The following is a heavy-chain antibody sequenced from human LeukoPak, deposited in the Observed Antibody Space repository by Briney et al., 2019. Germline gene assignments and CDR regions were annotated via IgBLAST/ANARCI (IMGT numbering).Heavy chain of an antibody. D-gene: IGHD2-2*01. CDR2: IKQDGSEK. V-gene: IGHV3-7*01. CDR3: ATQSTTPDY. CDR1: GFTFSSYW. J-gene: IGHJ4*02. Sequence: GGSLRLSCAASGFTFSSYWMSGVRQAPGKGLEWVANIKQDGSEKYYVDSVKGRFPISRDNAKNSLYLHMNSLRAEDTAVYYCATQSTTPDYWGQGTLVTVSS.